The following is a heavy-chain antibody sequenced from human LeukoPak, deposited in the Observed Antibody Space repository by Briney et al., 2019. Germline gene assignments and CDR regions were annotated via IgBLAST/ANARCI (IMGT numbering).Heavy chain of an antibody. CDR1: GFTFSSYG. Sequence: GRSLRLSCAASGFTFSSYGMHWVRQAPGKGLEWVAVISYDGSNKYYADSVKGRFTISRDNSKNTLYLQMNSLRAEDTAVYYCARDPGPDPYYDFWSGSSYYYYYGMDVWGQGTRSPSP. D-gene: IGHD3-3*01. CDR2: ISYDGSNK. V-gene: IGHV3-30*03. CDR3: ARDPGPDPYYDFWSGSSYYYYYGMDV. J-gene: IGHJ6*02.